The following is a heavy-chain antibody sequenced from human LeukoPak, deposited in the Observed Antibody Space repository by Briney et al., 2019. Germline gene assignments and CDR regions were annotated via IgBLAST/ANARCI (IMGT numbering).Heavy chain of an antibody. V-gene: IGHV4-59*01. J-gene: IGHJ4*02. Sequence: SETLSLTCTVSGGSISSYYWSWIRQPPRKGLEWIGYIYYSGSTNYNPSPKSRVTMSVDTSKNQFSLRLSSVTAADTAVYYCAKRAVAGAYFDYWGQGTLVTVSS. CDR2: IYYSGST. D-gene: IGHD6-19*01. CDR3: AKRAVAGAYFDY. CDR1: GGSISSYY.